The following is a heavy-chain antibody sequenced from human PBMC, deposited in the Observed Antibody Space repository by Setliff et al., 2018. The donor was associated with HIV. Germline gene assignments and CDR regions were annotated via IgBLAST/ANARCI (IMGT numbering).Heavy chain of an antibody. CDR2: INQVESEK. V-gene: IGHV3-7*01. CDR3: VRGKRYAYTSGGLDV. Sequence: PGGSLRLSCAASGFTFSSFWMSWVRQAPGKGLEWVANINQVESEKYYVDSVKGRFTISRDNAKNSLYQQMNSLGVEDTAIYFCVRGKRYAYTSGGLDVWGQGTTVTVSS. J-gene: IGHJ6*02. D-gene: IGHD3-16*01. CDR1: GFTFSSFW.